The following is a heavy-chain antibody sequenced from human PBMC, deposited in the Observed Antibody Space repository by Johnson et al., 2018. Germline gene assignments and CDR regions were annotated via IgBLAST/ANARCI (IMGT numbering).Heavy chain of an antibody. CDR2: ISSSSSYI. D-gene: IGHD4-17*01. CDR3: ARSQSAYYGDYVGAEYFQH. CDR1: GFTFSSYS. V-gene: IGHV3-21*01. Sequence: VQLVESGGGLVKPGGTLRLSCAASGFTFSSYSMNWVRQAPGKVLEWVSSISSSSSYIYNADSMKGRFTISRDNAKNSLHLQMNSLRAEDTAVYYCARSQSAYYGDYVGAEYFQHWGQGTLVTVSS. J-gene: IGHJ1*01.